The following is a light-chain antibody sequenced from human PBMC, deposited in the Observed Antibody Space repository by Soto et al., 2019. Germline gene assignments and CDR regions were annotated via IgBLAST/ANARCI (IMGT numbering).Light chain of an antibody. CDR3: CSHVGGSSPQWV. CDR1: SNNVGGYNL. CDR2: EVN. V-gene: IGLV2-23*02. J-gene: IGLJ3*02. Sequence: QSALTQPASVSESPGQSITISCTGTSNNVGGYNLVSWFQQHPGKAPKLMISEVNKRPSGVSNRFSGSKSANTAPLTISGLQAEDEADYYCCSHVGGSSPQWVFGGGTKLTVL.